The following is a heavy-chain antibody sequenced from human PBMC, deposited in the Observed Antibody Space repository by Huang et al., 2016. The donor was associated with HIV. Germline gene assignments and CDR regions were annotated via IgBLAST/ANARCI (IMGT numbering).Heavy chain of an antibody. CDR2: ISYDGDDK. V-gene: IGHV3-30*18. CDR3: VKDRYYDSSATAYFEN. CDR1: GFTFSAYG. D-gene: IGHD3-22*01. Sequence: QVQLVESGGGAVQPGRSLRLSCAASGFTFSAYGMHWLRQARGKGLEWVASISYDGDDKYYGASAKGRFTISRDNSKNTLFLHRSSLRVEDTALYYCVKDRYYDSSATAYFENWGQGTLVTVSS. J-gene: IGHJ4*02.